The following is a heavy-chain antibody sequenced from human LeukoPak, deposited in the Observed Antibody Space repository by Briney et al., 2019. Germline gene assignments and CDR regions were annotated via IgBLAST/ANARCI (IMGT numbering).Heavy chain of an antibody. D-gene: IGHD1-20*01. CDR1: GGSVSSGGYY. V-gene: IGHV4-31*03. CDR2: IYYSGST. CDR3: ASSRYNWNDY. J-gene: IGHJ4*02. Sequence: MPSETLSLTCTVSGGSVSSGGYYWSWIRQHPGKGLEWIGYIYYSGSTYYNPSLKSRVTISVDTSKNQFSLKLSSVTAADTAVYYCASSRYNWNDYWGQGTLVTVSS.